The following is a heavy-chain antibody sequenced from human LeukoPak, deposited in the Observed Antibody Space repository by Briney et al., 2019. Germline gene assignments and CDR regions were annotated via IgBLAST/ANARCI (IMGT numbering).Heavy chain of an antibody. CDR2: IRRKSDGGTA. D-gene: IGHD4-17*01. J-gene: IGHJ4*02. Sequence: GGSLRVSCAASGFTFSNTWMSCVRQAPGKGLEWVGRIRRKSDGGTADYAAPVKGRFTISRDDSKNTLYLQMNSLKTEDTAVYYCATLTTVPHPFDYWGQGTLVTVSP. CDR3: ATLTTVPHPFDY. CDR1: GFTFSNTW. V-gene: IGHV3-15*01.